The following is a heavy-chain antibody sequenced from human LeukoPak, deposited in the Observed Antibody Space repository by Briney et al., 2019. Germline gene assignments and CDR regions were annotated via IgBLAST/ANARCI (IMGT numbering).Heavy chain of an antibody. J-gene: IGHJ4*02. CDR3: AAGRPYSLLDY. D-gene: IGHD5-18*01. CDR1: GSSLSELS. Sequence: ASVKVSCTVSGSSLSELSLYWVRQAPGKGLEWMGGFDVIDSETFYAQKFQGRVTMTEDSSTDTAYMELRSLTSDDTAVYYCAAGRPYSLLDYWGQGTLVTVSS. CDR2: FDVIDSET. V-gene: IGHV1-24*01.